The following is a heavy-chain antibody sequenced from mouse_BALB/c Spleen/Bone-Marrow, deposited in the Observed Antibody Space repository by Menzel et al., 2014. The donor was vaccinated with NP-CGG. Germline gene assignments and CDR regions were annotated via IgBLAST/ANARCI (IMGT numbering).Heavy chain of an antibody. CDR3: ARWLLPYGLDY. Sequence: VQLQQSGAELVKPGASVKLSCTASGFNIKDTYMHWVKQRPEQGLGWIGRIDPANGNTKYDPKFQGKATITADTSSNTAYLQLSSLTSEDTAVYCCARWLLPYGLDYWGQGTSVTVAS. J-gene: IGHJ4*01. CDR1: GFNIKDTY. V-gene: IGHV14-3*02. D-gene: IGHD2-3*01. CDR2: IDPANGNT.